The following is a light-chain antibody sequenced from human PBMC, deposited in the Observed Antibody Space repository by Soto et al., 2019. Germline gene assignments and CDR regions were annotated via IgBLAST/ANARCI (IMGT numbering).Light chain of an antibody. V-gene: IGLV2-8*01. CDR3: SSYAGSNNLVE. J-gene: IGLJ2*01. CDR2: EVS. Sequence: QSALTQPPSASGSPGQSVTISCTGTSSDVDGYNYVSWYQQHPGKAPELMIYEVSKRPSGVPDRFSGSKSGNTASLTVSGLHAEDEAYYYCSSYAGSNNLVEFGGGTKLTVL. CDR1: SSDVDGYNY.